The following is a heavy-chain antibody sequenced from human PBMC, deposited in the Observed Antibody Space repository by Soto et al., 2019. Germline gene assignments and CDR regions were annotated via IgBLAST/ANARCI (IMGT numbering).Heavy chain of an antibody. CDR1: GFTFTSSS. Sequence: SVKVSCKASGFTFTSSSVQWVRQARGQRLEWIGWIVVGSGNTNYAQKFQERVTITRDMSTSTAYMELSSLRSEDTAVYYCAAGYYYGSGSPDYWGQGTLVTVSS. CDR3: AAGYYYGSGSPDY. J-gene: IGHJ4*02. CDR2: IVVGSGNT. D-gene: IGHD3-10*01. V-gene: IGHV1-58*01.